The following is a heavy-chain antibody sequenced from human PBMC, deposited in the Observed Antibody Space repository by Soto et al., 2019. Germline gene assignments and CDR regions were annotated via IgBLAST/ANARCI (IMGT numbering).Heavy chain of an antibody. V-gene: IGHV4-31*03. CDR1: GGSVSSGGYY. CDR2: IYYSGST. CDR3: AREGVTAKGADS. Sequence: QVQLQESGPGLVKPSQTLSLTCSVSGGSVSSGGYYWTWIRQHPGKGLEWIGYIYYSGSTYYNPSLTSRVTISVDTSKNQFSLKLSSVTAADTAVYYCAREGVTAKGADSWGQGTLVTVSS. J-gene: IGHJ4*02. D-gene: IGHD2-21*02.